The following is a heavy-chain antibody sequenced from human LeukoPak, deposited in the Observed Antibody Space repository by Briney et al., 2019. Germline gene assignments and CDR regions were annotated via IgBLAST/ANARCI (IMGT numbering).Heavy chain of an antibody. D-gene: IGHD6-13*01. Sequence: GGSLRLSCVASGFSFSTYDMNWVRQAPGKGLEWVSAITSTSNHINYADSVKGRFTISRDSANNSLYLQMNSLRAEDTAVYYCASSWAYFDSWGQGTLVTVSS. J-gene: IGHJ4*02. V-gene: IGHV3-21*01. CDR3: ASSWAYFDS. CDR2: ITSTSNHI. CDR1: GFSFSTYD.